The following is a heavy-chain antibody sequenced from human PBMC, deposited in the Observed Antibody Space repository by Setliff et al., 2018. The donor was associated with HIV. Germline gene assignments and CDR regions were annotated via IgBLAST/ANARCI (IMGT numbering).Heavy chain of an antibody. Sequence: SETLSLTCAVYGGSFSGSYWGWIRQPPGKGLEWIGEINHSGSSNYNPSLKSRVTISVDTYKNQLSLNVTSVTAADTAVYYCARSSRGYCSGGSCYGFDPWGQGNLVTVSS. J-gene: IGHJ5*02. CDR3: ARSSRGYCSGGSCYGFDP. V-gene: IGHV4-34*01. CDR1: GGSFSGSY. CDR2: INHSGSS. D-gene: IGHD2-15*01.